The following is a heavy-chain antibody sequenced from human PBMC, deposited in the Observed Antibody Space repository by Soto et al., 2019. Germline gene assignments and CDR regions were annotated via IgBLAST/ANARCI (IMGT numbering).Heavy chain of an antibody. D-gene: IGHD3-3*01. V-gene: IGHV4-34*01. CDR1: GGSFSGYY. Sequence: KTSETLSLTCAVYGGSFSGYYWSWIRQPPGKGLEWIGEINHSGSTSCNPSLKSRVTISVDTSKNQFSLKLSSVTAADTAVYYCARGGYYDFWSGYYTNYYHYGMDVWGQGTTVTVCS. J-gene: IGHJ6*02. CDR3: ARGGYYDFWSGYYTNYYHYGMDV. CDR2: INHSGST.